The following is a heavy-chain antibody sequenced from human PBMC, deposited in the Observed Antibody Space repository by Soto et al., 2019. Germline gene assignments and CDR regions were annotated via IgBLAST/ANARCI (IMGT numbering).Heavy chain of an antibody. D-gene: IGHD3-22*01. V-gene: IGHV1-69*12. Sequence: QVQLVQSGAEVKKPGSSVKVSCKASGGTFSSYAISWVRQAPGQGLEWMGGIIPIFGTANYAQKFQGRVTITAEESTITDYMGLSSLRPEDTAVYYCARDYYVSIGYYYAGGYFHCRCQGTLIIVSS. CDR2: IIPIFGTA. J-gene: IGHJ4*02. CDR1: GGTFSSYA. CDR3: ARDYYVSIGYYYAGGYFHC.